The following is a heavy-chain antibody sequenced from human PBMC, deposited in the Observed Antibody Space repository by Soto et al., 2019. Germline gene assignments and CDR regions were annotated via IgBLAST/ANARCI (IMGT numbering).Heavy chain of an antibody. D-gene: IGHD1-1*01. CDR3: AREVQASYYYYGMDV. J-gene: IGHJ6*02. V-gene: IGHV4-59*01. CDR2: IYYSGST. Sequence: SETLSLTCTVSGGSISSYYWSWIRQPPGKGLEWIGYIYYSGSTNYNPSLKSRVTISVDTSKNQFSLKLSSVTAADTAVYYCAREVQASYYYYGMDVWGQGTTVTVSS. CDR1: GGSISSYY.